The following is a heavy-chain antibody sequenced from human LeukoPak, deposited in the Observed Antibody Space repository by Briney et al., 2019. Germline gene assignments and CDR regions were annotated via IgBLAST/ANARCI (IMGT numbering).Heavy chain of an antibody. Sequence: GRSLRLSCAASGFTFSSYAMHWVRQAPGKGLEWVAVVSYDGSNKYYADSVKGRFTISRDNSKNTLYLQMNSLRAEDTAVYYCARDWWGYDSSGTYYFDYWGQGTLVTVSS. CDR1: GFTFSSYA. V-gene: IGHV3-30*01. CDR3: ARDWWGYDSSGTYYFDY. CDR2: VSYDGSNK. D-gene: IGHD3-22*01. J-gene: IGHJ4*02.